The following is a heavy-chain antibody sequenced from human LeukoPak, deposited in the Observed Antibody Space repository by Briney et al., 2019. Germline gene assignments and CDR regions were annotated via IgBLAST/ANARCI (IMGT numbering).Heavy chain of an antibody. D-gene: IGHD5-12*01. CDR3: ARDRGRGYKYGTDY. CDR1: GFTFSSYG. Sequence: PGGSLRLSCAASGFTFSSYGLHWVHQAPGKGLEWVAVIWYDGNNKYYADSVKGRVTISRDNSKNTLYLQMDSLRAEDTAVYYCARDRGRGYKYGTDYWGQGTLVTVSS. J-gene: IGHJ4*02. CDR2: IWYDGNNK. V-gene: IGHV3-33*01.